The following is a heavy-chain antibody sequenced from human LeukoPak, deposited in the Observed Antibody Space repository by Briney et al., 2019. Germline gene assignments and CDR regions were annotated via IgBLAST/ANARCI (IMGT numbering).Heavy chain of an antibody. CDR3: ARGEGTSIDDAFDI. CDR2: ISSSSSYI. J-gene: IGHJ3*02. Sequence: GGSLRLSCTVSGFTFSSYWMSWVRQAPGKGLEWVSSISSSSSYIYYADSVKGRFTISRDNAKNSLYLQMNSLRAEDTAVYYCARGEGTSIDDAFDIWGQGTMVTVSS. V-gene: IGHV3-21*01. D-gene: IGHD1-26*01. CDR1: GFTFSSYW.